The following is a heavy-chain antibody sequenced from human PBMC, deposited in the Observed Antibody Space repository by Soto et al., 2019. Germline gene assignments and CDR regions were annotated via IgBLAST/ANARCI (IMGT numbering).Heavy chain of an antibody. CDR2: VFYSGRT. CDR1: GGSISSSSYY. D-gene: IGHD3-22*01. V-gene: IGHV4-39*01. J-gene: IGHJ5*02. CDR3: AATYYYDSNAYSPRATP. Sequence: QLQLQESGPGLVKPSETLSLTCTVSGGSISSSSYYWGWMRQPPGKGLEWIGSVFYSGRTYYNPSLKSRVTISVDTSKNQFSLKLNSVTAADTAMYYCAATYYYDSNAYSPRATPWGQGTLVTVSS.